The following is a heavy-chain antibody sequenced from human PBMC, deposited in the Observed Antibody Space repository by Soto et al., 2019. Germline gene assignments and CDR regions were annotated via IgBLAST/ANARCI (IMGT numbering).Heavy chain of an antibody. Sequence: QVQLVESGGGVVQPGRSLRLSCAASGFTFSSYGMHWVRQAPGKGLEWVAVIWYDGSNKYYADSVKGRFTISRDNSKNTLYLQMNSLRAEDTAVYYCARGGDLDDYGGNPDYWGQGTLVTVS. CDR2: IWYDGSNK. V-gene: IGHV3-33*01. CDR1: GFTFSSYG. J-gene: IGHJ4*02. CDR3: ARGGDLDDYGGNPDY. D-gene: IGHD4-17*01.